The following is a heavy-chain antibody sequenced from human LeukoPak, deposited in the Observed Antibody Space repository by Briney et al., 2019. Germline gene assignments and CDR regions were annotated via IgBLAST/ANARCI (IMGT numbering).Heavy chain of an antibody. J-gene: IGHJ4*02. Sequence: GGSLRLSCAASGFTFDDYGMSWVRQAPGKGLECVSSISSSSSYIYYADSVKGRFTISRDNAKNSLYLQMNSLRAEDTAVYYCASVDSSSWYVFDYWGQGTLVTVSS. V-gene: IGHV3-21*01. CDR1: GFTFDDYG. CDR3: ASVDSSSWYVFDY. D-gene: IGHD6-13*01. CDR2: ISSSSSYI.